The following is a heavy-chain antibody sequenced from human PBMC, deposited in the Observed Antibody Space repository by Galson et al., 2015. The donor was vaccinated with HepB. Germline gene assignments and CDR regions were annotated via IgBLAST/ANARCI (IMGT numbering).Heavy chain of an antibody. Sequence: SVKVSCKASGYTFSTYSITWVRQVPGQGLEWMGWMSPDNRDTKYARKFQDRVTMTTDTFTTTAYMELRSLRSDDTAVYYCARGALVGVVGGSLDNRFDPWGQGTLVTVSS. CDR1: GYTFSTYS. D-gene: IGHD2-15*01. J-gene: IGHJ5*02. CDR2: MSPDNRDT. CDR3: ARGALVGVVGGSLDNRFDP. V-gene: IGHV1-18*01.